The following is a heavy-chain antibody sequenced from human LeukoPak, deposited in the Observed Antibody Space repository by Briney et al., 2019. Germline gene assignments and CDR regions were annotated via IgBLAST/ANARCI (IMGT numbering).Heavy chain of an antibody. Sequence: SETLSLTCTVSGGSISSSSYYWGWIRQPPGKGLEWIGSIYYSGSTYYNPSLKNRVTISVDTSKNQFSLKLSSVTAADTAVYYCARLPYYYDSSGYYYPGYWGQGTLVTVSS. J-gene: IGHJ4*02. D-gene: IGHD3-22*01. CDR2: IYYSGST. V-gene: IGHV4-39*07. CDR3: ARLPYYYDSSGYYYPGY. CDR1: GGSISSSSYY.